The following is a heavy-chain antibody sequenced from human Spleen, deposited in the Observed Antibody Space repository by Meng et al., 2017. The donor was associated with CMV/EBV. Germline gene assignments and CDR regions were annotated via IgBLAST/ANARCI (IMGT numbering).Heavy chain of an antibody. CDR2: ISASSNTI. CDR3: AKDWSRYCTSTSCYKPWFDP. Sequence: STYGMTWVRQAPGEGLEWVSSISASSNTIYYADSVRGRFTISRDNSKNTLYLQMNSLRAEDTALYYCAKDWSRYCTSTSCYKPWFDPWGQGTLVTVSS. CDR1: STYG. J-gene: IGHJ5*02. V-gene: IGHV3-23*01. D-gene: IGHD2-2*01.